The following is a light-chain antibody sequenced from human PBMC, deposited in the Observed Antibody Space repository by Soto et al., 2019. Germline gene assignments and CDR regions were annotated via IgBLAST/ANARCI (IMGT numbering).Light chain of an antibody. CDR2: DVS. CDR1: SSDVGGYNY. CDR3: SSYTSSSSYV. J-gene: IGLJ1*01. V-gene: IGLV2-14*01. Sequence: QSVLTQPASVSGSPGQSITISCTGTSSDVGGYNYVSWYQQHPGKAPKLMIYDVSHRPSGVSNRFSGSKSGNTASLNISGLQAEDEADYYCSSYTSSSSYVFGTWTKLTVL.